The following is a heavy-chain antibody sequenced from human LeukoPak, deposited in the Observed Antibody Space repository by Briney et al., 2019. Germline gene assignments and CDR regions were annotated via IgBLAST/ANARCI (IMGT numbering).Heavy chain of an antibody. D-gene: IGHD3-10*01. CDR3: AKDFYGSGSYRDAFDI. V-gene: IGHV3-9*01. CDR2: ISWNSGSI. Sequence: PGGSLRLSCAASGFTFDDYAMHWVRQAPGKGLEWVSGISWNSGSIGYADSVKGRFTISRDNAKNSLYLQMNSLRAEDTALNYCAKDFYGSGSYRDAFDIWGQGTMVTVSS. J-gene: IGHJ3*02. CDR1: GFTFDDYA.